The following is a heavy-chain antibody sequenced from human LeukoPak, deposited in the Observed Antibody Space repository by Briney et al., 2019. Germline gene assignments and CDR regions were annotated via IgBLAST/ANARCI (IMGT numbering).Heavy chain of an antibody. CDR1: GGSFSGYY. CDR2: INHSGST. D-gene: IGHD2-21*01. CDR3: ARPLWFLNGPFDY. J-gene: IGHJ4*03. Sequence: PSETLSLTCAVYGGSFSGYYWSWIRQPPGKGLEWIGEINHSGSTNYNPSLKSRVTISVDTSKNQFSLRLSSVTAADTAVYYCARPLWFLNGPFDYWGQGTTVIVSS. V-gene: IGHV4-34*01.